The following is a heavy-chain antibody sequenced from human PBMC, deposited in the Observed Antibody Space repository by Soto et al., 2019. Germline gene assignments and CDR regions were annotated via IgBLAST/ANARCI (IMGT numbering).Heavy chain of an antibody. V-gene: IGHV4-31*03. CDR1: GGSISSGDYY. CDR3: ARRSGESHYFDY. J-gene: IGHJ4*02. CDR2: IYYSGAT. D-gene: IGHD3-3*01. Sequence: QVQLQESGPGLVKPSQTLSLTCTVSGGSISSGDYYWSWIRQHPGMGLEWIGYIYYSGATYYNASLHSRTSMPVDTSTNQFAMKLHSVTAAYTAVYYCARRSGESHYFDYWGPGTLVTVSS.